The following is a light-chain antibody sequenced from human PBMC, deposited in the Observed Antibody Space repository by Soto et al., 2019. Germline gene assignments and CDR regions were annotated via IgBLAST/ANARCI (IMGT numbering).Light chain of an antibody. CDR3: QQSYSTPRT. CDR1: QDIGIY. Sequence: IQLTQSPSSLSASVGDRVTITCRASQDIGIYLAWYQQKPGKAPNLLIYAASSLQRGVPSRFSGSGSGTDFTLTISSLQPEDFATYYCQQSYSTPRTFGQGTKVDI. J-gene: IGKJ1*01. V-gene: IGKV1-39*01. CDR2: AAS.